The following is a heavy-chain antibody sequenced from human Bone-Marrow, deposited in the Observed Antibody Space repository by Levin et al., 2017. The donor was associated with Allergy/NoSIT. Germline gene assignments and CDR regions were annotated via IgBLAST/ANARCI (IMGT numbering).Heavy chain of an antibody. Sequence: GASVKVSCKASGYTFTDYFIHWVRLAPGQGLEWMGWINPNSGDTDSSQNFQGTVTMTRDTSISTAYMEVTSLTSNDTALSYCARISSAAFDMWGQGTVVTVSS. V-gene: IGHV1-2*02. CDR3: ARISSAAFDM. CDR2: INPNSGDT. D-gene: IGHD6-19*01. J-gene: IGHJ3*02. CDR1: GYTFTDYF.